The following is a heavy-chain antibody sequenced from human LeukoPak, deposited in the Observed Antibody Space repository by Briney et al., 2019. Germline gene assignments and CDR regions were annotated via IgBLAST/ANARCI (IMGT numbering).Heavy chain of an antibody. CDR3: ARGMPLRRSSGPDDY. V-gene: IGHV1-69*04. D-gene: IGHD6-19*01. Sequence: SVKVSCKASGGTFSSYAISWVRQAPGQGLEWMGRIIPILGIANYAQKFQGRVTITADKSTSTAYMELSSLRSEDTAVYYCARGMPLRRSSGPDDYWGQGTLVTVSS. CDR2: IIPILGIA. J-gene: IGHJ4*02. CDR1: GGTFSSYA.